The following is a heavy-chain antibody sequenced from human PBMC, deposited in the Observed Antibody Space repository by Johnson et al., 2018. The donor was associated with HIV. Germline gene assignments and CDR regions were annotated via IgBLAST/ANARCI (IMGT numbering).Heavy chain of an antibody. Sequence: VQLVESGGGLVQPGGSLRLSCAASGFPFHTYWMSWVRQGPGKGLEWVASIKQDGSETSYVDSVQGRFIISRDNAKNSRFLQMNSLGVEDTAFYYCARGKGASVGLDAFDIWGQGTMVTVSS. CDR3: ARGKGASVGLDAFDI. V-gene: IGHV3-7*03. CDR2: IKQDGSET. J-gene: IGHJ3*02. D-gene: IGHD2-2*01. CDR1: GFPFHTYW.